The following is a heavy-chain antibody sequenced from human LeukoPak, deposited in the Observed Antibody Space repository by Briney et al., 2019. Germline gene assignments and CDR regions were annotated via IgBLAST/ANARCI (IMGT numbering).Heavy chain of an antibody. Sequence: ASVKVSCKASGYTFTGYYMHWVRQAPGQGLEWMGWINPNSGGTNYAQKFQGRVTMTRDTSISTAYMELSSLRSEDTAVFYCARVGHYYDSSGYYYDYWGQGTLVTVSS. V-gene: IGHV1-2*02. CDR2: INPNSGGT. D-gene: IGHD3-22*01. CDR1: GYTFTGYY. J-gene: IGHJ4*02. CDR3: ARVGHYYDSSGYYYDY.